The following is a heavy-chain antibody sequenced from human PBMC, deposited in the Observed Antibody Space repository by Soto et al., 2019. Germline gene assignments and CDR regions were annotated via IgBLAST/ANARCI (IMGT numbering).Heavy chain of an antibody. CDR3: AKATGFYYYYGMDV. CDR2: ISYDGSNK. CDR1: GFTFSSYG. J-gene: IGHJ6*02. D-gene: IGHD1-1*01. Sequence: QVQLVESGGGVVQPGRSVRLSCAASGFTFSSYGMHWVRQAQGKGLEWVAVISYDGSNKYYADSVKGRFTISRDNSKNTLYLQMNSLRAEDTAVYYCAKATGFYYYYGMDVWGQGTTVTVFS. V-gene: IGHV3-30*18.